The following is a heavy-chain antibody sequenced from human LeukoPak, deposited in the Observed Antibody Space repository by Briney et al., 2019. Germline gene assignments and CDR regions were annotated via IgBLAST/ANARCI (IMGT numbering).Heavy chain of an antibody. CDR3: ARSTYSYDSSTYYHWLDAFDI. J-gene: IGHJ3*02. D-gene: IGHD3-22*01. CDR2: VYYSGST. CDR1: GGSISSNSYY. Sequence: PSETLSLTCTVSGGSISSNSYYWAWIRQPPGKGLEWIGYVYYSGSTNYNPSLKSRVTISVDTSKNQFSLKLSSVTAADTAVYYCARSTYSYDSSTYYHWLDAFDIWGQGTMVTVSS. V-gene: IGHV4-61*05.